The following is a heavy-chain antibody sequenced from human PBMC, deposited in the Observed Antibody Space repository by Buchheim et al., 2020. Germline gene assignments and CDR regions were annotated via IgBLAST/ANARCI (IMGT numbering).Heavy chain of an antibody. CDR1: GGSISSSSYY. J-gene: IGHJ4*02. CDR2: IYYRGST. V-gene: IGHV4-39*01. CDR3: ARLHDYGDSGGRYYVDY. D-gene: IGHD4-17*01. Sequence: QLQLQESGPGLVKPSETLSLTCTVSGGSISSSSYYWGWIRQPPGKGLEWIGSIYYRGSTYYNSSLKSRFTISVDTSKNQFSPKLSSVTAADTAVYYCARLHDYGDSGGRYYVDYWGQGTL.